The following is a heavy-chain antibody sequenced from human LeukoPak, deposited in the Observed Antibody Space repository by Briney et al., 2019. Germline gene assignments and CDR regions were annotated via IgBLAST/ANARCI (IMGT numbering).Heavy chain of an antibody. CDR2: IRYDGSNK. J-gene: IGHJ6*03. CDR1: GFTFSSYG. V-gene: IGHV3-30*02. Sequence: PGGSLRLSCAASGFTFSSYGMHWVRQAPGKGLEWVAFIRYDGSNKYYADSVKGRFTISRDNSKNTLYLQMNSLRAEDTAVYYCATVATTGHLGYFIYMDFWGEGTTVTVSS. D-gene: IGHD3-9*01. CDR3: ATVATTGHLGYFIYMDF.